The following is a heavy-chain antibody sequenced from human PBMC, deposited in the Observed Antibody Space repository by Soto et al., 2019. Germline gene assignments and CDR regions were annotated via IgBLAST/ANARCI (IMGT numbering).Heavy chain of an antibody. Sequence: QVQLVQSGAEVKKPGSSVKVSCKASGGTFSSYAISWVRQAPGQGLGWMGGSIPIFGTANYAQKFQGRVTITADESTSTAYLELSSLSSGDTAVYYCARDGHYDYGGQLADYWGQGTLVTVSS. CDR1: GGTFSSYA. J-gene: IGHJ4*02. D-gene: IGHD4-17*01. V-gene: IGHV1-69*01. CDR3: ARDGHYDYGGQLADY. CDR2: SIPIFGTA.